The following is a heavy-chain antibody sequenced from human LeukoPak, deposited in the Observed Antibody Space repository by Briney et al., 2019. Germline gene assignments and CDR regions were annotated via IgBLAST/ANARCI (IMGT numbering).Heavy chain of an antibody. CDR2: ISWNSGSI. D-gene: IGHD2/OR15-2a*01. J-gene: IGHJ4*02. V-gene: IGHV3-9*01. CDR1: GFTFDDYA. Sequence: PGRSLRLPCAASGFTFDDYAMHWVRQAPGKGLEWVSGISWNSGSIGYADSVKGRFTISRDNAKNSLYLQMNSLRAEDTALYYCASGPFADYSGQGTPVIVSS. CDR3: ASGPFADY.